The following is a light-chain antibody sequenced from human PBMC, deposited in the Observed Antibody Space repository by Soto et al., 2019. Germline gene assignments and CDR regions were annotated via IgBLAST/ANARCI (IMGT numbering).Light chain of an antibody. Sequence: DIQMTQSPSTLSASVGDRVTITCRASQSISSWLAWYQQKPGKAPKLLIYKASSLESGVPSRFSGSGAGTEFTLTSRSLQPDDFATYYCQQYNSLWTFGQGTKVEIK. CDR2: KAS. CDR3: QQYNSLWT. J-gene: IGKJ1*01. V-gene: IGKV1-5*03. CDR1: QSISSW.